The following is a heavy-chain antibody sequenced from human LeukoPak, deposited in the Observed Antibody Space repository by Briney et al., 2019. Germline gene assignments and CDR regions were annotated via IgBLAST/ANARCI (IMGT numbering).Heavy chain of an antibody. Sequence: SETLSLTCTVSGGSISSGSYYWSWIRQPAGKGLEWIGRIYTSGSTNYNPSLKSRVTISVDRSKNQFSLKLSSVTAADTAVYYCARGCSSWPLWYFDLWGRGTLVTVSS. J-gene: IGHJ2*01. CDR2: IYTSGST. CDR3: ARGCSSWPLWYFDL. V-gene: IGHV4-61*02. CDR1: GGSISSGSYY. D-gene: IGHD6-13*01.